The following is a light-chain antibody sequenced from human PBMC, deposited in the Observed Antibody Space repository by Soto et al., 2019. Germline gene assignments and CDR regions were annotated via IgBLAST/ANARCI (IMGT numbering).Light chain of an antibody. CDR1: SGSVSTSYY. Sequence: QTVVTQEPSFSVSPGGTATLTCGLSSGSVSTSYYPSWYQQTPGQAPRTLIYSTNSRSSGVPDRFSGSILGNKAALTITGAQADDESDYYCVLYMGRGSWVFGGGTKLTVL. J-gene: IGLJ3*02. V-gene: IGLV8-61*01. CDR2: STN. CDR3: VLYMGRGSWV.